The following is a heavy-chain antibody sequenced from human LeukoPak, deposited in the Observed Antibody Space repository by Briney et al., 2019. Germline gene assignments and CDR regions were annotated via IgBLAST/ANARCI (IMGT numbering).Heavy chain of an antibody. CDR2: VLFDGSNK. CDR1: GITFSAYG. V-gene: IGHV3-30*18. CDR3: AKDRSIADSGGMDV. Sequence: PGRSLRLSYAASGITFSAYGMHWVRQAPGKGLEWVATVLFDGSNKYYGDSVKGRFTISRDQSKNTLYLQMNSLRAEDTAVYYCAKDRSIADSGGMDVWGQGTTVTVSS. J-gene: IGHJ6*02. D-gene: IGHD6-6*01.